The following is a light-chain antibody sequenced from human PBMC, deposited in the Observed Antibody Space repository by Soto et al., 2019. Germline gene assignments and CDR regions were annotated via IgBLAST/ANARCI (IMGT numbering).Light chain of an antibody. CDR2: DVS. CDR1: SSDVGSYNL. CDR3: SSYTSSSTPYV. J-gene: IGLJ1*01. V-gene: IGLV2-14*02. Sequence: QSALTQPASVSGSPGQSITISCTGTSSDVGSYNLVCWYQQHPGKAPNLMISDVSNRPTGVSNRFSGSKSGNTASLTISGLQAEDEADYYCSSYTSSSTPYVFGTGTKLTVL.